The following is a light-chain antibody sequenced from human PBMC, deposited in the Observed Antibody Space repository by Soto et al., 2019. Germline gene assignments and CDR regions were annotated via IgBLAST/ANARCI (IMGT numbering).Light chain of an antibody. CDR1: QSVGSSQ. CDR2: GAS. Sequence: DIVLTQSPGTLSLSPGDRATLSCRASQSVGSSQLAWYQQKPGQPHSLVIYGASSRATDPTERCSGSGSGRDFILTISRLEHQDFAVSYCQKYGSCSWTFGQGTKVEIK. J-gene: IGKJ1*01. V-gene: IGKV3-20*01. CDR3: QKYGSCSWT.